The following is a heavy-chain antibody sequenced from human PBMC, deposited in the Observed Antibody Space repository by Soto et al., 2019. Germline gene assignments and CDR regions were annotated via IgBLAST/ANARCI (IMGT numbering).Heavy chain of an antibody. J-gene: IGHJ4*02. CDR2: INHAGGT. CDR1: GGSFSGYY. V-gene: IGHV4-34*01. D-gene: IGHD6-13*01. CDR3: ARDEGGSSWADFAY. Sequence: QVQLQQWGAGLLKPSETLSLTCAVYGGSFSGYYWSWVRQPPGKGLEWIGDINHAGGTNYNPSLKSRVAISVDTSKKQFSLKLISVTDADTAVYYCARDEGGSSWADFAYWCQGTLVTVSS.